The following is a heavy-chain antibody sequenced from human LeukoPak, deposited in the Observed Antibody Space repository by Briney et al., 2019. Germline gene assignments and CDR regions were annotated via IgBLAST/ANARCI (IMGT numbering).Heavy chain of an antibody. Sequence: GGSLRLSCAACGFTVSSNYMSWVRQAPGKGLEWGSVIYSGGSTYYADSVKGRFTISRDNSKNTLYLQMNSLRAEDTAVYYCASSHSISLRAFDIWGQGTMVTVSS. CDR3: ASSHSISLRAFDI. V-gene: IGHV3-53*01. D-gene: IGHD5/OR15-5a*01. J-gene: IGHJ3*02. CDR1: GFTVSSNY. CDR2: IYSGGST.